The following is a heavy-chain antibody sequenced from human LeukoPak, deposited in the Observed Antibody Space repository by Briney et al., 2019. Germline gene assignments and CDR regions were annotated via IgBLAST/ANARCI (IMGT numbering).Heavy chain of an antibody. CDR1: GFTFSTYA. J-gene: IGHJ3*02. CDR3: AILATAAAGTDDVFDI. CDR2: MSYDGSNK. Sequence: GGSLRLSCAASGFTFSTYAMHWVRQAPGKGLEWVAVMSYDGSNKFYADSVKGRFTISRDNPKNTLYLQMNSLRAEDTAVYYCAILATAAAGTDDVFDIWGQGTMVIVSS. D-gene: IGHD6-13*01. V-gene: IGHV3-30*04.